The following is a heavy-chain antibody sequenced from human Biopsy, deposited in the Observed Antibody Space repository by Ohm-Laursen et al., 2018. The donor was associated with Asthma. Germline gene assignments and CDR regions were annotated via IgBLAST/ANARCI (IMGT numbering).Heavy chain of an antibody. CDR1: GGTFNTYV. D-gene: IGHD2-2*01. J-gene: IGHJ4*02. V-gene: IGHV1-69*01. Sequence: SSVKVSCKSLGGTFNTYVIGWVRQAPGQGLEWMGGINSVFGTTTYPQKFQDRVTITADDSTSTAYMELSSLRSEDTAVYYCARKAGSCISRTCYSLDFWGQGTLVTVPS. CDR2: INSVFGTT. CDR3: ARKAGSCISRTCYSLDF.